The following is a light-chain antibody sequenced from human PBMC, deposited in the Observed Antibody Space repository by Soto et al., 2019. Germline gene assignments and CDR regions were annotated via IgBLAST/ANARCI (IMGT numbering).Light chain of an antibody. CDR1: QGISYY. CDR2: DAT. Sequence: DIQMTQSPPSLSASVGVRVTITCRASQGISYYLAWYQQKPGKGPKLLIYDATILQSGVPSRFSGSGSGTDFTLTISSLQPEDVATYYCQKYNGAFSFGPGTKVDIK. CDR3: QKYNGAFS. V-gene: IGKV1-27*01. J-gene: IGKJ3*01.